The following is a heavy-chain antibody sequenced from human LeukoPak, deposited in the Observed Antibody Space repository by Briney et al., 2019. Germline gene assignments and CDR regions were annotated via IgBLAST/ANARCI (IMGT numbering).Heavy chain of an antibody. J-gene: IGHJ4*02. CDR1: GFTFSSYA. Sequence: PGRSLRLSCAASGFTFSSYAMHWVRQAPGKGLEWVAVISYDGSNKYYADSVKGRFTISRDNSKNTLYLQMNSLRAEDTAVYYCARVKDCSSTSCYNFDCWGQGTLVTVSS. V-gene: IGHV3-30*04. CDR2: ISYDGSNK. D-gene: IGHD2-2*01. CDR3: ARVKDCSSTSCYNFDC.